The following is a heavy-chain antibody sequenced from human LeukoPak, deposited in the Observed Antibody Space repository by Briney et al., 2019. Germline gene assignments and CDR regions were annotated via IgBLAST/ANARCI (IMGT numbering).Heavy chain of an antibody. V-gene: IGHV3-15*04. CDR2: SAATPDGPIT. CDR1: GYTFITYA. J-gene: IGHJ4*02. Sequence: GGSLRLSCVASGYTFITYAMSWVRQTPGKGLQWVARSAATPDGPITEYATPVRGRFTISRDDSRNMVYLQMRSLRTDDTAIYYCVWSSTWNKRFYLDQWGQGTLVTVSS. D-gene: IGHD6-6*01. CDR3: VWSSTWNKRFYLDQ.